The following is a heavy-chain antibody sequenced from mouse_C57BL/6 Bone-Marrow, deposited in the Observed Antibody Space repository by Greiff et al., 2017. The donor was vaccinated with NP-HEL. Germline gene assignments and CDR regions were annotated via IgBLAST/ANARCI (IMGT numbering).Heavy chain of an antibody. V-gene: IGHV2-2*01. CDR2: IWSGGST. Sequence: QVQLQQSGPGLVQPSQSLSITCTVSGFSLTSYGVHWVRQSPGKGLEWLGVIWSGGSTDYNAAFISRLSISKDNSKSQVFFKMNSLQADDTAIYYCASPYGYFDVWGTGTTVTVSS. CDR1: GFSLTSYG. J-gene: IGHJ1*03. CDR3: ASPYGYFDV.